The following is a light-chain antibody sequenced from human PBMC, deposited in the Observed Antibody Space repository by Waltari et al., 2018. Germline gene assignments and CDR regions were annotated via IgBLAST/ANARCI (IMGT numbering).Light chain of an antibody. CDR1: SSDVGGNNH. J-gene: IGLJ3*02. V-gene: IGLV2-14*03. CDR2: DVN. CDR3: NSYTSGRTWV. Sequence: QSALTQPASVSGSPGQSIIISCTGTSSDVGGNNHVSWFLHHPGKAPKLMIHDVNERPSGVSSRFSGSKSGNTASLTISGPQAEDEAIYYCNSYTSGRTWVFGGGTRLTVL.